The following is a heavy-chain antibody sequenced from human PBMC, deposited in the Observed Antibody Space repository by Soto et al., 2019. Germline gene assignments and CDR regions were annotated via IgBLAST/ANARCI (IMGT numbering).Heavy chain of an antibody. J-gene: IGHJ6*02. CDR3: ARDPEMKYDFWSGPENYYYGMDV. CDR2: ISAYNGNT. CDR1: GYTFTSYG. D-gene: IGHD3-3*01. V-gene: IGHV1-18*01. Sequence: ASVKVSCKASGYTFTSYGISWVRQAPGQGLEWMGWISAYNGNTNYAQKLQGRVTMTTDTSTSTAYIELRSLRADDTAVYYCARDPEMKYDFWSGPENYYYGMDVWGQGTTVTVSS.